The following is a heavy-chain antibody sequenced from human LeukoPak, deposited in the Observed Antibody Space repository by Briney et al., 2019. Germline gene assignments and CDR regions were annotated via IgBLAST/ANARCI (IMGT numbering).Heavy chain of an antibody. CDR2: INHSGST. D-gene: IGHD3-10*01. J-gene: IGHJ6*03. Sequence: SETLSLTCAVYGGSFSGYYWSWIRQPPGKGLEWIGEINHSGSTNYNPSLKSRVTISVDTSKNQFSLKLSSVTAADTAVYYCARDLKTSGSLHYYYYMDVWGKGTTVTISS. V-gene: IGHV4-34*01. CDR3: ARDLKTSGSLHYYYYMDV. CDR1: GGSFSGYY.